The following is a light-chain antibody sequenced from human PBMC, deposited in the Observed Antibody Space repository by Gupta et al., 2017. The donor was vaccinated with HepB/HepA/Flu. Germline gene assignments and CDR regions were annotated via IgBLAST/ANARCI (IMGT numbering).Light chain of an antibody. Sequence: DIVLTQSPATLSLSPGERATLSCRASQSVRTYLAWYQQKPGQAPRLLIYESSNRATGIPARFSGSGSGTDFTLTISSLDPEDFAIYYCQQRNDWPLSFGGGTKVDIK. V-gene: IGKV3-11*01. J-gene: IGKJ4*01. CDR3: QQRNDWPLS. CDR2: ESS. CDR1: QSVRTY.